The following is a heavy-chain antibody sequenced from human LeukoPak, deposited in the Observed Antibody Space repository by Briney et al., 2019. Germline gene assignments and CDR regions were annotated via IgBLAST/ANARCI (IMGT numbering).Heavy chain of an antibody. J-gene: IGHJ4*02. V-gene: IGHV4-59*01. CDR3: ARGGNYDFWSGTSVFDY. CDR2: IYYSGST. CDR1: GGSISSYY. D-gene: IGHD3-3*01. Sequence: PSETLSLTCTVSGGSISSYYWSWIRQPPGKGLEWIGYIYYSGSTNYNPSLESRVTISVDTSKNQFSPKLSSVTAADTAVYYCARGGNYDFWSGTSVFDYWGQGTLVTVSS.